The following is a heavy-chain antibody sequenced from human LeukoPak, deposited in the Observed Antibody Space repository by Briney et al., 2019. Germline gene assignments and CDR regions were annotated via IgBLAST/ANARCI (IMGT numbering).Heavy chain of an antibody. CDR2: MNPNSGNT. CDR3: ASSGGSVGGFDY. CDR1: VYTFTSYD. J-gene: IGHJ4*02. Sequence: GASVKVSCKASVYTFTSYDINWVRQATGQGLEWMGWMNPNSGNTGYAQKFQGRVTMTRNTSISTAYMELSSLRSEDTAVYYCASSGGSVGGFDYRGQGTLVTVSS. D-gene: IGHD2-15*01. V-gene: IGHV1-8*01.